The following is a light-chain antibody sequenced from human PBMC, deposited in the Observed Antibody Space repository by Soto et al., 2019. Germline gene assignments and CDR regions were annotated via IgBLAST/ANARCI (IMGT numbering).Light chain of an antibody. J-gene: IGLJ2*01. CDR1: SSDVGVYDY. CDR2: DVS. V-gene: IGLV2-11*01. Sequence: QSALTQPRSVSGSPGQSVTISCTGTSSDVGVYDYGSWYQQHPGKAPKLMIYDVSKRPSGVPDRFSGSKSGNTASLTISGLQAEDEADYYCCSYAGSYTWGFGGGTKVTVL. CDR3: CSYAGSYTWG.